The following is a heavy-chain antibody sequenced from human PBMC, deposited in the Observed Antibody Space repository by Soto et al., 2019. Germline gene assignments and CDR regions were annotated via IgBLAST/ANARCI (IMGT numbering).Heavy chain of an antibody. V-gene: IGHV3-30-3*01. CDR3: AKDVITIAVASEGAFDI. Sequence: GGSLRLSCAASGFTFSSYAMHWVRQAPGKGLEWVAVISYDGSNKYYADSVKGRFTISRDNSKNTLYLQMNSLRAEDTAVYYCAKDVITIAVASEGAFDIWGQGTMVTVSS. D-gene: IGHD6-19*01. CDR2: ISYDGSNK. J-gene: IGHJ3*02. CDR1: GFTFSSYA.